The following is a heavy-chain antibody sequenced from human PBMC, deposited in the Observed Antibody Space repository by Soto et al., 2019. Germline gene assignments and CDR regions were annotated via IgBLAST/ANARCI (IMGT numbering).Heavy chain of an antibody. CDR3: ARHGFYYYYMDV. CDR2: IYYSGST. Sequence: SETLSVTCTVSGGYISSYYWSWIRQPPGKGLEWIGYIYYSGSTNYNPSLKSRVTISVDTSKNQFSLKLSSVTAADTAVYYCARHGFYYYYMDVWGKGTTVTVSS. CDR1: GGYISSYY. V-gene: IGHV4-59*08. J-gene: IGHJ6*03. D-gene: IGHD3-10*01.